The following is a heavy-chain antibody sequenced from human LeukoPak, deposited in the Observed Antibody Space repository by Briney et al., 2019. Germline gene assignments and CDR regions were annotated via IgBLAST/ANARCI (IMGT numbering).Heavy chain of an antibody. CDR3: ARDPNGDYVGAFDM. V-gene: IGHV3-23*01. Sequence: GGSLRLSCTASGFIFSDYAMMWVRQSPGKGPEWAAAIRGAGGGAFYADSVRGRFTISRDNSKYTLFLQMNSLRAEDTAVYYCARDPNGDYVGAFDMWGPGTMVTVSS. CDR1: GFIFSDYA. D-gene: IGHD4-17*01. CDR2: IRGAGGGA. J-gene: IGHJ3*02.